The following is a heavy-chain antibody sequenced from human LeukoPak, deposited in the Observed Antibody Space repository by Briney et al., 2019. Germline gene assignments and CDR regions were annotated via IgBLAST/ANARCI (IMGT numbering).Heavy chain of an antibody. J-gene: IGHJ4*02. V-gene: IGHV1-2*06. CDR1: GYTFTGYP. Sequence: GASVKVSCKASGYTFTGYPMHWVRQAPGQGLEWMGRINPNSGGTNYAQTFQGRVAMTRDTSITTAYLELSRLRSDDTAVYYCARIGYNHYFDYWGQGTLVTVSS. CDR3: ARIGYNHYFDY. D-gene: IGHD1-14*01. CDR2: INPNSGGT.